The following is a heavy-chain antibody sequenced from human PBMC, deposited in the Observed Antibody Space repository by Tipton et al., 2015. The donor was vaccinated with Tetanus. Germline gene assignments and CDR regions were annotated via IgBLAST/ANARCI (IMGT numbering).Heavy chain of an antibody. CDR3: ARGNGIFYGSESYYKY. D-gene: IGHD3-10*01. Sequence: TLSLTCAVYGGSFSGYYWSWIRQPPGKGLEWIGEINHSGSTNYNPSLKSRVTISVDTSKNQFSPKLSSVTAADTAVYYCARGNGIFYGSESYYKYWGQGTLVTVSS. CDR1: GGSFSGYY. CDR2: INHSGST. V-gene: IGHV4-34*01. J-gene: IGHJ4*02.